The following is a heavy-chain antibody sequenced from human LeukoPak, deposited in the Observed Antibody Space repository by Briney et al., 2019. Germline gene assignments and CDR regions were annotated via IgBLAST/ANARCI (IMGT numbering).Heavy chain of an antibody. CDR1: GGSISSYY. Sequence: SETLSLTCTVSGGSISSYYWSWIRQPPGKGLEWIGYIYYSGSTNYNPSLKSRVTISVDTSKNQFSLKLSSVTAADTAVYYCARLRYDILTGYGMDVWGQGTTVTVSS. J-gene: IGHJ6*02. CDR3: ARLRYDILTGYGMDV. CDR2: IYYSGST. D-gene: IGHD3-9*01. V-gene: IGHV4-59*01.